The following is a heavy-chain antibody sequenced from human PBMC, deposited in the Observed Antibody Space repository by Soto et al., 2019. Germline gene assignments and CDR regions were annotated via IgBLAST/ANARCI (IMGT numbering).Heavy chain of an antibody. J-gene: IGHJ4*02. D-gene: IGHD3-16*02. CDR3: AREGSYRFDY. Sequence: QVQLQESGPGLVKPSETLSLTCTVSGCSVSSGGYYWSWIRQPPGKGLEWIGYISYSGSTNYNPSLKSRVNRSLDTSKNQFSLKLSYVTAADTAIYYCAREGSYRFDYWGQGTLVTVSS. CDR1: GCSVSSGGYY. CDR2: ISYSGST. V-gene: IGHV4-61*08.